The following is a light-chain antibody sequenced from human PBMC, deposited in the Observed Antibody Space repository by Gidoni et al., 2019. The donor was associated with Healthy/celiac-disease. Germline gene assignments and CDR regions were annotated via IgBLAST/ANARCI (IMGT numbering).Light chain of an antibody. J-gene: IGKJ1*01. Sequence: DILMTQSPATLSASLGERATLPCRASQSVSNNLAWYQQKPGQAPRLLIYGASNRETGIPARFSGSGSGTEFTLTISSLQSEDFAAYYCQQYDNLPRTFGEGTKVEIK. CDR1: QSVSNN. CDR3: QQYDNLPRT. V-gene: IGKV3-15*01. CDR2: GAS.